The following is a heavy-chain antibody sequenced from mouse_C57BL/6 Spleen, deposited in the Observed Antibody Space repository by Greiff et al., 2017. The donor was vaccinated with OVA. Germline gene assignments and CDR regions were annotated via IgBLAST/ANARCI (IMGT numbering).Heavy chain of an antibody. CDR3: ARSAGSRNPPWFAY. J-gene: IGHJ3*01. CDR2: IYPRDGST. V-gene: IGHV1-78*01. D-gene: IGHD1-1*01. Sequence: QVQLQQSDAELVKPGASVKISCKVSGYTFTAHTIHWMKQRPEQGLDWIGYIYPRDGSTKYNEKFKGKATLTADKSSSTAYMQLTSLTSEDSAVYCWARSAGSRNPPWFAYWGQGTLVTVSA. CDR1: GYTFTAHT.